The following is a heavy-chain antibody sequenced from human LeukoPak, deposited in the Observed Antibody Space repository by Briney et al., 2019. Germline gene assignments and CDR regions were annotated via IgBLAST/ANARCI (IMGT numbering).Heavy chain of an antibody. CDR3: ARRGYCSGGSCYRRMDV. CDR2: INHSGST. J-gene: IGHJ6*02. Sequence: SETLSLTCAVSGGSISSSNCWSWVRQPPGKGLEWIGEINHSGSTNYNPSLKSRVTISVDTSKSQFSLKLSSVTAADTAVYYCARRGYCSGGSCYRRMDVWGQGTTVTVSS. CDR1: GGSISSSNC. V-gene: IGHV4-4*02. D-gene: IGHD2-15*01.